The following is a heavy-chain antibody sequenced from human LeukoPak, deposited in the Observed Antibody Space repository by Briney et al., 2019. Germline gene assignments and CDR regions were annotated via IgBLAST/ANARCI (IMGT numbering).Heavy chain of an antibody. D-gene: IGHD3-10*01. J-gene: IGHJ4*02. CDR3: ARDGDYYGSGSYYLDY. CDR2: ISYDGSNK. Sequence: GGSLRLSCAASGFTFSSYAMHWVRQAPGKGLEWVAVISYDGSNKYYADSVKGRFTISRDNSKNTLYLQMNSLRAEVTAVYYCARDGDYYGSGSYYLDYWGQGTLVTVSS. CDR1: GFTFSSYA. V-gene: IGHV3-30-3*01.